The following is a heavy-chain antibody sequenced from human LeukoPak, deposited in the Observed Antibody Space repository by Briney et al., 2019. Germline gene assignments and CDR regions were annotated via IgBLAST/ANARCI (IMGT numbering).Heavy chain of an antibody. Sequence: GGSLRLSCAASGFIFSSYGMSWVRQAPGKGLEWVSGISGSGGSTYYADSVKGRFTISRDSSKNTLYLQMNSLRAEDAAVYYCAKDRAPTTGSSDYWGQGTLVTVSS. V-gene: IGHV3-23*01. CDR2: ISGSGGST. CDR3: AKDRAPTTGSSDY. J-gene: IGHJ4*02. D-gene: IGHD3-10*01. CDR1: GFIFSSYG.